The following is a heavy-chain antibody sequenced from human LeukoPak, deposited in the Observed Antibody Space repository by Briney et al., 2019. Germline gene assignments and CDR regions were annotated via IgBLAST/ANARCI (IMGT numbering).Heavy chain of an antibody. V-gene: IGHV4-31*03. D-gene: IGHD3-10*01. CDR2: MSYSGST. CDR3: AKYNYGSGSYSAFDY. CDR1: GESISGYDYC. J-gene: IGHJ4*02. Sequence: SQTLSLTCTVSGESISGYDYCWSWIRQFPGKGLEWIGYMSYSGSTYYNPSLKSRVTISVDTSKNQFSLKLSSVTAADTAVYYCAKYNYGSGSYSAFDYWGQGTPVTVSS.